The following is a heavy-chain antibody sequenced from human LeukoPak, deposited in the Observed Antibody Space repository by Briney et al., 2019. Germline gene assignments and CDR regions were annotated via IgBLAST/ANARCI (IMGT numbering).Heavy chain of an antibody. CDR1: GYTLTELS. Sequence: ASVKVSCKVSGYTLTELSMHWVRQAPGKGLEWMEGFDPEDGETIYAQKFQGRVTMTEDTSTDTAYMELSSLRSEDTAVYYCATECERGCCSEGDYWGQGTLVTVSS. D-gene: IGHD2-15*01. CDR3: ATECERGCCSEGDY. CDR2: FDPEDGET. J-gene: IGHJ4*02. V-gene: IGHV1-24*01.